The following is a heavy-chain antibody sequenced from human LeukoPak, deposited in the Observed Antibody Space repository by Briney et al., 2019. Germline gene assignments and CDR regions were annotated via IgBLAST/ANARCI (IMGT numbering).Heavy chain of an antibody. Sequence: SQTLSLTRTVSGGSISSGDYYWSWIRQPPGKGLEWIGYIYYSGSTYYNPSLKSRVTISVDTSKNQFSLKLSSVTAADTAVYYCASQTLGYWYFDLWGRGTLVTVSS. D-gene: IGHD3-10*01. CDR1: GGSISSGDYY. CDR2: IYYSGST. CDR3: ASQTLGYWYFDL. V-gene: IGHV4-30-4*01. J-gene: IGHJ2*01.